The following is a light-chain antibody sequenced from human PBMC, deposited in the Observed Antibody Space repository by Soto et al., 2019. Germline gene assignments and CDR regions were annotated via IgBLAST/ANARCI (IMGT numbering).Light chain of an antibody. CDR3: SSYAGSSNV. CDR2: EVT. Sequence: QSALTQPPSASGSPGQSVTISCTGTSSDVGAYNYVSWYQQHPGKVPKLMISEVTKRPSGVPDRFSGSKSGNTASLTVSGLQAEDEADYYCSSYAGSSNVFGTGTKVTVL. CDR1: SSDVGAYNY. V-gene: IGLV2-8*01. J-gene: IGLJ1*01.